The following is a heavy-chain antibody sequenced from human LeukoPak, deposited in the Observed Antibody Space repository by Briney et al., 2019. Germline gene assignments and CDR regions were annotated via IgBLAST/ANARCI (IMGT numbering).Heavy chain of an antibody. Sequence: AGSLRLSCAASGFTFSSYTMNWVRQAPGKGLEWVSSISSSSNYIYYADSVKGRFTISRDNAKNSLYLQMNSLRAEDTAVYYCARDAYCSSTSCKEYFDLWGRGTLVTVSS. D-gene: IGHD2-2*01. J-gene: IGHJ2*01. CDR1: GFTFSSYT. V-gene: IGHV3-21*01. CDR2: ISSSSNYI. CDR3: ARDAYCSSTSCKEYFDL.